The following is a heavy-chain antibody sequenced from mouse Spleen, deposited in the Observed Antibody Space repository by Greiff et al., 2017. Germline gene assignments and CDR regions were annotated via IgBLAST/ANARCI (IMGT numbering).Heavy chain of an antibody. Sequence: EVKLQESGPELVKPGASVKISCKASGYTFTDYNMHWVKQSHGKSLEWIGYINPNNGGTSYNQKFKGKATLTVNKSSSTAYMELRSLTSEDSAVYYCARGSIHAMDYWGQGTSVTVSS. V-gene: IGHV1-22*01. CDR3: ARGSIHAMDY. CDR2: INPNNGGT. J-gene: IGHJ4*01. CDR1: GYTFTDYN. D-gene: IGHD1-1*01.